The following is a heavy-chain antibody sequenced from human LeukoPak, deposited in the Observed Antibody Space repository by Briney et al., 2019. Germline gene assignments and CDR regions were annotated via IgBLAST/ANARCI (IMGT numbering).Heavy chain of an antibody. J-gene: IGHJ4*02. V-gene: IGHV4-61*05. CDR3: ARQTYYYDSSGYKFDY. Sequence: SETLSLTCTVSGGSTSSSSYFWSWIRQPPGKGLEWIGYIYYSGSTNYNPSLKSRVTISVDTSKNQFSLKLSSVTAADTAVYYCARQTYYYDSSGYKFDYWGQGTLVTVSS. D-gene: IGHD3-22*01. CDR2: IYYSGST. CDR1: GGSTSSSSYF.